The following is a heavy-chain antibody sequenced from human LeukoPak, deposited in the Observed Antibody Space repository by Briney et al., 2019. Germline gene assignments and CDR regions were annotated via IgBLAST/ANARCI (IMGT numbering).Heavy chain of an antibody. CDR3: ARGAVLRFLEWLPIRYYGMDV. CDR2: INHSGST. V-gene: IGHV4-34*01. CDR1: GGSFSGYY. D-gene: IGHD3-3*01. J-gene: IGHJ6*02. Sequence: SETLSLTCAVYGGSFSGYYWSWIRQPPGEGLEWIGEINHSGSTNYNPSLKSRVTISVDTSKNQFSLKLSSVTAADTAVYYCARGAVLRFLEWLPIRYYGMDVWGQGTTVTVSS.